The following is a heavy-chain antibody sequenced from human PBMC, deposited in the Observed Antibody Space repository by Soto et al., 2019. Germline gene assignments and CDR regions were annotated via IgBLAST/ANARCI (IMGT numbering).Heavy chain of an antibody. CDR2: IYYSGST. J-gene: IGHJ3*02. D-gene: IGHD3-10*01. Sequence: SETLSLTCTVSGGSISSGGYYWSWIRQHPGKGLEWIGYIYYSGSTYYNPSLKSRVTISVDTSKNQFSLKLSSVTAADTAVYYCARDMGGAHAFDIWGQGTMVTVSS. CDR3: ARDMGGAHAFDI. V-gene: IGHV4-31*03. CDR1: GGSISSGGYY.